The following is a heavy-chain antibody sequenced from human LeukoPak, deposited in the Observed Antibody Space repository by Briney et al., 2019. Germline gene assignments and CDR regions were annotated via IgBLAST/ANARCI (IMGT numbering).Heavy chain of an antibody. CDR1: GYTFTGYY. D-gene: IGHD3-22*01. Sequence: ASVKVSCKASGYTFTGYYMHWVRQAPGQGLEWMGWINPNSGGTNYAQKFQGRVTMTRDTSISTAYMELSRLRSDDTAVYYCARDQSLDSSGYNGDYWGQGTLVTVSS. J-gene: IGHJ4*02. V-gene: IGHV1-2*02. CDR2: INPNSGGT. CDR3: ARDQSLDSSGYNGDY.